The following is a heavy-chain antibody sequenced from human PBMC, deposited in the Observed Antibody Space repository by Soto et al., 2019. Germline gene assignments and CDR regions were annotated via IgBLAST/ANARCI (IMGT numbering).Heavy chain of an antibody. CDR3: TKSADSAGWGVDF. J-gene: IGHJ4*02. Sequence: EVQLVESGGGLVQPGGSLRLSCVASGFMFDSYAMNWVRQAPGKGLEWVSYISPGGDRIYYAESLKGRITISRDNARNSLSLPMNILGEEETAVYYCTKSADSAGWGVDFWGQGTLVTVSS. V-gene: IGHV3-48*02. D-gene: IGHD6-19*01. CDR1: GFMFDSYA. CDR2: ISPGGDRI.